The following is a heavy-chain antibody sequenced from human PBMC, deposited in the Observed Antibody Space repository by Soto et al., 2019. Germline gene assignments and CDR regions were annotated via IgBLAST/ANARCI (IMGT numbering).Heavy chain of an antibody. CDR2: ISSSGSTI. J-gene: IGHJ3*02. CDR1: GFTFSDYY. CDR3: ARDRSSRLRWNAFDI. D-gene: IGHD4-17*01. Sequence: SGGSLRLSCAASGFTFSDYYMSWIRQAPGKGLEWVSYISSSGSTIYYADSVKGRFTISRDNAKNSLYLQMNSLRAEDTAVYYCARDRSSRLRWNAFDIWGQGTMVTVSS. V-gene: IGHV3-11*01.